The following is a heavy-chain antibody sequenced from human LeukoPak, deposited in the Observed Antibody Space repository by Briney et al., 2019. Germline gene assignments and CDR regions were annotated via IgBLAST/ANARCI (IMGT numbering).Heavy chain of an antibody. V-gene: IGHV3-48*02. Sequence: GGSLRLSCAASGFTFSSYSMNWVRQAPGKGLEWVSFISSSSSTIYYEDSVKGRFTIFRDNAKNSLYLQMNSLRDEDTAVYYCARESYSWFDSWGQGTLVTVSS. D-gene: IGHD1-26*01. CDR1: GFTFSSYS. J-gene: IGHJ5*01. CDR2: ISSSSSTI. CDR3: ARESYSWFDS.